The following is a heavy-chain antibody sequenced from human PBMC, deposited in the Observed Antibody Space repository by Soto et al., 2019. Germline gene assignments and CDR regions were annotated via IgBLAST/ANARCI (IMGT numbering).Heavy chain of an antibody. V-gene: IGHV3-30*18. D-gene: IGHD3-10*01. CDR3: AKDSGRGSADYYFDY. CDR1: GFTFSNYG. Sequence: QVQLVESGGGEVQPGRSLRLSCAASGFTFSNYGMHWVRQAPGKGLGWVAVLSYDGGNKYYADSVKGRFTISRDNSKNTLYLQMNSLRAEDTAVYHCAKDSGRGSADYYFDYWGQGTLVTVSS. J-gene: IGHJ4*02. CDR2: LSYDGGNK.